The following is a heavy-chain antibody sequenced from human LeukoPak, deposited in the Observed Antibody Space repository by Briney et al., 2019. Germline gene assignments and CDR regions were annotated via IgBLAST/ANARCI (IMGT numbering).Heavy chain of an antibody. D-gene: IGHD1-1*01. CDR1: GFTVSNSD. Sequence: GGSLRLSCAASGFTVSNSDIHWVRQSTGGGLEWVSTIGVAGDTYYSASVKGRFTISRDNARNSLFLQMFSLKAEDTAVYYCARGPTHLYYGMDVWGRGTTVTVSS. J-gene: IGHJ6*02. V-gene: IGHV3-13*01. CDR3: ARGPTHLYYGMDV. CDR2: IGVAGDT.